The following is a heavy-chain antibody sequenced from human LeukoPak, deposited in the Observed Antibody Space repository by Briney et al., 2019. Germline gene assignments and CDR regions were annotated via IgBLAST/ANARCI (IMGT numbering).Heavy chain of an antibody. J-gene: IGHJ4*02. CDR3: ANMVESGFGYSSSSIGY. CDR2: ISGSGGST. V-gene: IGHV3-23*01. CDR1: GFTFSSYA. Sequence: GGSLRLSCAASGFTFSSYAMSWVRQAPGKGLEWVSAISGSGGSTCYADSVKGRFTISRDNSKNTLYLQMNSLRAEDTAAYYCANMVESGFGYSSSSIGYWGQGTLVTVSS. D-gene: IGHD6-6*01.